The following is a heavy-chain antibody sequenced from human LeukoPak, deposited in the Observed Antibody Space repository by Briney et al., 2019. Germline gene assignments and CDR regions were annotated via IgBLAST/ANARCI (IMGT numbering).Heavy chain of an antibody. CDR2: IRYDGSDN. V-gene: IGHV3-30*02. CDR1: GFVFRTYG. D-gene: IGHD3-10*01. CDR3: AKERVRGVSYFDF. J-gene: IGHJ4*02. Sequence: GGSLRLSCAASGFVFRTYGMYWVRQAPGKGLEWVALIRYDGSDNDYADSVKGRFTISRDNSQNTLYLQMNSLQPDDTAVYYCAKERVRGVSYFDFWGQGSLVIVTS.